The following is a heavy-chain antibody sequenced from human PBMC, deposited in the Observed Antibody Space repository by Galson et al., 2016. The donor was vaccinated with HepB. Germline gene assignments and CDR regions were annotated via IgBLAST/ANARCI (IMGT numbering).Heavy chain of an antibody. D-gene: IGHD5-18*01. J-gene: IGHJ6*02. CDR1: GDSVTSDITT. CDR3: TRGYMQTGMNV. V-gene: IGHV6-1*01. CDR2: TYYRSKWFT. Sequence: CAISGDSVTSDITTWHWIRQSPSRGLEWLGRTYYRSKWFTDYAVSVEGRITINSDISRNQFSLQLDSVTPDDTAADFCTRGYMQTGMNVWGQGTTVTVSS.